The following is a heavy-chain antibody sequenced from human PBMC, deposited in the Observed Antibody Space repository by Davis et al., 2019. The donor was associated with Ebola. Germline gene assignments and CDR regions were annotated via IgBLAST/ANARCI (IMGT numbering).Heavy chain of an antibody. CDR1: GGSISSSNW. CDR2: INHSGST. J-gene: IGHJ4*02. CDR3: ARGPSAVNFDY. D-gene: IGHD2-2*01. Sequence: SETLSLTCAVSGGSISSSNWWSWVRQPPGKGLEWIGEINHSGSTNYNPSLKSRVTISVDTSKNQFSLKLSSVTAADTAVYYCARGPSAVNFDYWGQGTLVTVSS. V-gene: IGHV4-4*02.